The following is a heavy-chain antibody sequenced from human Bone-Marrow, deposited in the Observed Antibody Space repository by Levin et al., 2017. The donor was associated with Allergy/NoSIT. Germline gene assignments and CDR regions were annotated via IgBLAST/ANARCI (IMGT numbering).Heavy chain of an antibody. D-gene: IGHD2-8*01. CDR2: IIVSSGQT. J-gene: IGHJ4*02. CDR3: AAEIYSNGLCCHFGS. CDR1: GFTYSNSA. Sequence: VASVKVSCKASGFTYSNSAVQWVRQARGQRLEWIGWIIVSSGQTNYAQKLQQRLTITRDMSTGTSYMELSDLTSEDSAVYYCAAEIYSNGLCCHFGSWGQGSLVTVSS. V-gene: IGHV1-58*01.